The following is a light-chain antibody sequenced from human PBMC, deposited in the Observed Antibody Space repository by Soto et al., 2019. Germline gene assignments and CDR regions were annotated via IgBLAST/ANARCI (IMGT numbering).Light chain of an antibody. V-gene: IGKV3-15*01. J-gene: IGKJ5*01. CDR3: QQYNNWPPIT. CDR1: QSVSSD. Sequence: EIVMTQSPGTLSVSPGERVTVSCRASQSVSSDLAWYQQKPGQAPRLLIYGASTRATGIPARFSGSGSGTEFTLTISSLESEDFAVYYCQQYNNWPPITFGQGTRLEIK. CDR2: GAS.